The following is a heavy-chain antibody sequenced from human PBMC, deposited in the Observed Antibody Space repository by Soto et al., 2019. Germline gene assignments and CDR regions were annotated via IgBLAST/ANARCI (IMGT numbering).Heavy chain of an antibody. CDR3: ARVSGSYYYGMDV. CDR1: GGSISSSNW. CDR2: IYHSGST. V-gene: IGHV4-4*02. J-gene: IGHJ6*02. D-gene: IGHD1-26*01. Sequence: QVQLQESGPGLVKPSGTLSLTCAVSGGSISSSNWWSWVRQPPGKGLEWIGEIYHSGSTNYNPSLMSRVTISVDKSKNQFSVKLSSVTAADTAVYYCARVSGSYYYGMDVWGQGTTVTVSS.